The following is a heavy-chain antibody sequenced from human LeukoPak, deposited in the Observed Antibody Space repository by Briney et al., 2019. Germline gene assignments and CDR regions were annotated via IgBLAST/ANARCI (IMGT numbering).Heavy chain of an antibody. J-gene: IGHJ4*02. Sequence: PGGSLRLSCAASGFTFNNYAMNWVRQAPGKGLEWVSSISGGGETTYYADSAKGRFTISSDNSQNTLYLQMNSLRAEDTAVYYCARDYADYVGYFFFDYWGQGKLVTVSS. CDR3: ARDYADYVGYFFFDY. CDR2: ISGGGETT. D-gene: IGHD4-17*01. CDR1: GFTFNNYA. V-gene: IGHV3-23*01.